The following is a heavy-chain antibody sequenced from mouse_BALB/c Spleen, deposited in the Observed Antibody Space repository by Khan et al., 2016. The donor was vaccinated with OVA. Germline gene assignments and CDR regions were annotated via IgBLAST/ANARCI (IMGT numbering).Heavy chain of an antibody. V-gene: IGHV5-6-4*01. D-gene: IGHD2-1*01. CDR2: ISSGGSYT. CDR3: TRGEGYYGNPYAMDY. CDR1: GFTFSSYT. Sequence: EVELVESGGGLVKPGGSLKLSCAASGFTFSSYTMSWVHQTPEKRLEWVATISSGGSYTYYADSVKGRFTISRDNAKNTQYLQMSSLKSEETAMYYCTRGEGYYGNPYAMDYWGQGTSVTVSA. J-gene: IGHJ4*01.